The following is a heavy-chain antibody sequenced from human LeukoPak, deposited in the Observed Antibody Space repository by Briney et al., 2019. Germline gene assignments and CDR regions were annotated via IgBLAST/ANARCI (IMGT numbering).Heavy chain of an antibody. V-gene: IGHV4-39*07. CDR3: ARENFDWPQQYYFDY. CDR1: GGSISSSSYY. J-gene: IGHJ4*02. CDR2: IYYSGST. D-gene: IGHD3-9*01. Sequence: PSETLSLTCTVSGGSISSSSYYWGWIRQPPGKGLEWIGSIYYSGSTYYNPSLKSRVTISVDTSKNQFSLKLSSVTAADTAVYYCARENFDWPQQYYFDYWGQGTLVTVSS.